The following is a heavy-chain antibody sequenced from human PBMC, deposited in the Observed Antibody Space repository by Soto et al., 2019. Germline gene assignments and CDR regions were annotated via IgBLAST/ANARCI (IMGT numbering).Heavy chain of an antibody. Sequence: QVQLQESGPGLVKPSETLSLTCTVSGGSISSYYWNWIRQHPGKGLEWIGYIYYSGSTNYNPSLKSRVTISVDTSKNQFSLKLRSVTAADTAVYYCARSRTTVTPSGFQHWGQGTLVTVSS. V-gene: IGHV4-59*01. D-gene: IGHD4-17*01. CDR2: IYYSGST. CDR1: GGSISSYY. J-gene: IGHJ1*01. CDR3: ARSRTTVTPSGFQH.